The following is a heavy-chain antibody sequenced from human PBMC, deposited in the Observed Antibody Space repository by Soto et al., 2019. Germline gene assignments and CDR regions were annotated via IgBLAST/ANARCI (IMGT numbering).Heavy chain of an antibody. Sequence: QVQLVESGGGVVQPGRSLRLSCAASGFTFSSYGMHWVRQAPGKGLEWVAVISYDGSNKYYADSVKGRFTISRDNSKNTLYLQMNSLRAEDTAVYYCAKSKCCKTWIQLWSRVGAFDIWGQGTMVTVSS. CDR1: GFTFSSYG. J-gene: IGHJ3*02. CDR2: ISYDGSNK. V-gene: IGHV3-30*18. D-gene: IGHD5-18*01. CDR3: AKSKCCKTWIQLWSRVGAFDI.